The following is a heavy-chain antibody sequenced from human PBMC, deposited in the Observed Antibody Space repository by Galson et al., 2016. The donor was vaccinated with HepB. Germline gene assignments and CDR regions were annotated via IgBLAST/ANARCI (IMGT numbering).Heavy chain of an antibody. CDR3: AKDADSKSRYGLDV. J-gene: IGHJ6*02. D-gene: IGHD2-21*01. CDR2: IWYDGSDK. V-gene: IGHV3-33*06. Sequence: QAPGKGLEWVAVIWYDGSDKYYADSVKGRFTISRDNSKNTLYLQMNSLRDEDTAVYYCAKDADSKSRYGLDVWGQGTTVTVSS.